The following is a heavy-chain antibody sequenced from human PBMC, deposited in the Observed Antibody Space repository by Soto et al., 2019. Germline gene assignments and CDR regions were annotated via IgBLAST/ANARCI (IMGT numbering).Heavy chain of an antibody. CDR2: ISGSGGST. V-gene: IGHV3-23*01. CDR3: AKEGGSYAGRTYYYYAMEV. D-gene: IGHD1-26*01. CDR1: GFTFSSYA. Sequence: PGGSLRLSCAASGFTFSSYAMSWVRQAPGKGLEWVSAISGSGGSTYYADSVKGRFTISRDNSKNTLYLQMNSLRAEDTAVYYCAKEGGSYAGRTYYYYAMEVWGQGTTLTVSS. J-gene: IGHJ6*02.